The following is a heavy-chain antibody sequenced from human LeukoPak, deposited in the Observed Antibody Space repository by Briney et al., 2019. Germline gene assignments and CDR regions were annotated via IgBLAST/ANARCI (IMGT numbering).Heavy chain of an antibody. J-gene: IGHJ5*02. CDR3: ARVVITFGGVINRFDP. D-gene: IGHD3-16*01. CDR2: IIPIFGTA. Sequence: ASVKVSCKTSGGTFSSYAISWVRQAPGQGLEWMGGIIPIFGTANYAQKFQGRVTITTDESTSTAYMELSSLRSEDTAVYYCARVVITFGGVINRFDPWGQGTLVTVSS. CDR1: GGTFSSYA. V-gene: IGHV1-69*05.